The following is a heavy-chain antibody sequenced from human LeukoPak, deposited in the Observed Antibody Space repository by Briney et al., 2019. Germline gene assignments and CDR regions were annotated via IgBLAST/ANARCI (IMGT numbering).Heavy chain of an antibody. J-gene: IGHJ3*02. CDR2: ISPYNGNT. D-gene: IGHD3-9*01. Sequence: ASVKVSCKASGYTFTSYYMHWVRQAPGQGLEWVGRISPYNGNTNYAQKLQGRVTMTTDTSTSTAYMEVTSLKSDDTAVYYCARYSDDILTGNYAFDIWGQGTMVTVSS. CDR1: GYTFTSYY. V-gene: IGHV1-18*04. CDR3: ARYSDDILTGNYAFDI.